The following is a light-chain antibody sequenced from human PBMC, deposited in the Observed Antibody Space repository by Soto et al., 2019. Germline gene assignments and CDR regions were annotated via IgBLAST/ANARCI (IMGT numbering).Light chain of an antibody. CDR3: CSYAGTYNLV. J-gene: IGLJ2*01. V-gene: IGLV2-11*02. CDR2: DVN. CDR1: RSDVGGNDF. Sequence: QSALTQPRSVSGSPGQSVTISCTGTRSDVGGNDFVSWYQLQPPKAPKVLISDVNKRRSGVPDRFSGSKSGNTASLTISGLQAEDEGDYYCCSYAGTYNLVFGGGTKLTVL.